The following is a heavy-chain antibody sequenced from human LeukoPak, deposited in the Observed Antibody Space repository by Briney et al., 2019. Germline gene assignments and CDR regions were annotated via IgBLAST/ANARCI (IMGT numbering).Heavy chain of an antibody. J-gene: IGHJ4*02. CDR1: GDSVSSSRYF. V-gene: IGHV4-39*01. Sequence: SETLSLTCTVSGDSVSSSRYFWGWIRQPRGKALEWLGHVYYSGSTYYNLSLKSRVSISVNMSKNLFSLKLSSVTAADTATYFCARLGARDIVVVPAAMVDHWGQGTPVTISS. D-gene: IGHD2-2*01. CDR2: VYYSGST. CDR3: ARLGARDIVVVPAAMVDH.